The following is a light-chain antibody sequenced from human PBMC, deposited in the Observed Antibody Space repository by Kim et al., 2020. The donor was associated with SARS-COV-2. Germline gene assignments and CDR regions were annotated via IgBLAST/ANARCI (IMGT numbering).Light chain of an antibody. CDR3: SSYTSSSTV. V-gene: IGLV2-14*04. J-gene: IGLJ3*02. Sequence: PGQSFTISCTGTSSDVGGYNYVSWYQQHPGKAPKLMIYDVSKRPSGVSNRFSGSKSGNTASLTISGLQAEDEADYYCSSYTSSSTVFGGGTKLTVL. CDR1: SSDVGGYNY. CDR2: DVS.